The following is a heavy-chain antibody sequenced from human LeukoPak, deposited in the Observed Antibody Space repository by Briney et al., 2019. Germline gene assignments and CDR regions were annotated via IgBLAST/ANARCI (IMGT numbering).Heavy chain of an antibody. CDR1: GGSFSGYY. CDR2: INHSGST. D-gene: IGHD5-12*01. Sequence: PSETLSLTCAVYGGSFSGYYWSWIRQPPGKGLEWIGEINHSGSTNYNPSLKSRVTISVDTSKNQFSLKLSSVTAADTAVYFCANLDNRGYALHWGQGTTVTVSS. V-gene: IGHV4-34*01. CDR3: ANLDNRGYALH. J-gene: IGHJ6*02.